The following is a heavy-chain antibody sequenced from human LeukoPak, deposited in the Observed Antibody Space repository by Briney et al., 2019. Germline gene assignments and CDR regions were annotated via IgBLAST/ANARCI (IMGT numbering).Heavy chain of an antibody. Sequence: SETLSLTCTVSGDSVSRSSYYWGWIRQPPGKGLEWIGRIYYSGSTYHNPSLKSRVTISVDTSKNQFSLTMSSVTAADTAVYYCASRSLFYDSSGYYWWGQGTLVTVSS. D-gene: IGHD3-22*01. CDR3: ASRSLFYDSSGYYW. V-gene: IGHV4-39*01. CDR1: GDSVSRSSYY. J-gene: IGHJ4*02. CDR2: IYYSGST.